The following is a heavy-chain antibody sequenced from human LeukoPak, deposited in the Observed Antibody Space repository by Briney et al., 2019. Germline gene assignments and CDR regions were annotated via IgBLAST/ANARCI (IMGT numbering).Heavy chain of an antibody. J-gene: IGHJ4*02. CDR3: ARGSPTPDY. Sequence: SETLSLTCAVYGGSFSGYYWSWIRQPPGKGLEWIGEINHSGSTNYNPSLKSRVTISVDTSKNQFSLRLTSVTAADTALYYCARGSPTPDYWGRGTLVTVSS. CDR1: GGSFSGYY. V-gene: IGHV4-34*01. CDR2: INHSGST.